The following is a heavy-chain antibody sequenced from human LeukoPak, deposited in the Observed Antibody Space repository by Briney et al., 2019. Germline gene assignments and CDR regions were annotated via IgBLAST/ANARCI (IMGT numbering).Heavy chain of an antibody. CDR1: GYTFTSYG. V-gene: IGHV1-18*01. CDR2: ISAYNGDA. D-gene: IGHD3-22*01. Sequence: ASVKVSCKASGYTFTSYGISWVRQAPGQGLEWMGWISAYNGDANYAQRLQGRVTMTTDTSTSTAYMELRSLRSDDTAVYYCARGRGYYYDSSGDYWGQGTLVTVSS. J-gene: IGHJ4*02. CDR3: ARGRGYYYDSSGDY.